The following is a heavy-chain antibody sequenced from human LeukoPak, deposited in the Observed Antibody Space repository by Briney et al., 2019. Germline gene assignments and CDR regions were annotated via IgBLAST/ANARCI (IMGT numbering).Heavy chain of an antibody. Sequence: SVKVSCKASGGTFSSYAISWVRQAPGQGLEWMGGIIPIFGTANYAQKFQGRVTITADESTSTAYMELSSLRSEDTAVYYCARGGIWLRQLSPHFDYWGQGTLVTVSS. J-gene: IGHJ4*02. CDR1: GGTFSSYA. D-gene: IGHD5-12*01. CDR3: ARGGIWLRQLSPHFDY. CDR2: IIPIFGTA. V-gene: IGHV1-69*13.